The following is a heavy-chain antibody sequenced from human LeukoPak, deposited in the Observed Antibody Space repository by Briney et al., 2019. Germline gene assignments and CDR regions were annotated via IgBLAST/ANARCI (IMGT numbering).Heavy chain of an antibody. CDR3: ARVSYDSSGYYYFDY. D-gene: IGHD3-22*01. CDR1: GFIFSSHG. CDR2: ISPSGDIT. J-gene: IGHJ4*02. Sequence: GGTLRLSCAASGFIFSSHGMNWVRQAPGKGLEWVSGISPSGDITYYADSVKGRFTISRDNAKNSLYLQMNSLRAEDTAVYYCARVSYDSSGYYYFDYWGQGTLVTVSS. V-gene: IGHV3-23*01.